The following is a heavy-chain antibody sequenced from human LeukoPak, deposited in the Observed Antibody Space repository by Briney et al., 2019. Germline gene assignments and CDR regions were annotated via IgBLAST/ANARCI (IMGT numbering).Heavy chain of an antibody. Sequence: ASVKVSCKASGYTFTSYGISWVRQALGQGLEWMGWISAYNGNTNYAQKLQGRVTMTRDTSTSTVYMELSSLRSEDTAVYYCAREQRYELGYWGQGTLVTVSS. D-gene: IGHD3-10*01. CDR2: ISAYNGNT. J-gene: IGHJ4*02. CDR1: GYTFTSYG. CDR3: AREQRYELGY. V-gene: IGHV1-18*01.